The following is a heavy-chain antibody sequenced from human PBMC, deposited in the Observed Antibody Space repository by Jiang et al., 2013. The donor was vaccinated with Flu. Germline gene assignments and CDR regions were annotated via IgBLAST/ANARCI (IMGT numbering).Heavy chain of an antibody. J-gene: IGHJ4*02. CDR2: VHHSGST. D-gene: IGHD6-19*01. CDR3: ARGIPRTVVAGTGQFDY. CDR1: GDSVMSDKW. V-gene: IGHV4-4*02. Sequence: TCAVSGDSVMSDKWWSWVRQAPGKGLEWIAEVHHSGSTNNNPSLKSRVTISVDKSKNQFSLKLSSVTAADTAVYYCARGIPRTVVAGTGQFDYWGQGTLVTVSS.